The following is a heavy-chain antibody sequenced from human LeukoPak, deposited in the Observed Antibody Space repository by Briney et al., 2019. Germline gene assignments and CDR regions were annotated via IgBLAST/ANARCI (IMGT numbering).Heavy chain of an antibody. CDR3: ASNVGYYYYGMDV. CDR2: INHSGST. CDR1: GGSVSGYY. J-gene: IGHJ6*04. Sequence: SETLSLTCAVYGGSVSGYYWSWIRQPPGKGLEWIGEINHSGSTNYNPSLKSRVTISVDTSKNQFSLKLSSVTAADTAVCYCASNVGYYYYGMDVWGKGTTVTVSS. D-gene: IGHD3-10*01. V-gene: IGHV4-34*01.